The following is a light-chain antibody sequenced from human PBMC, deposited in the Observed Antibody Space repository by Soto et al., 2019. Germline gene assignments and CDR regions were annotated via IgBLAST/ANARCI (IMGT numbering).Light chain of an antibody. CDR1: QAISNY. CDR2: GAK. J-gene: IGKJ5*01. CDR3: QQCHATPLT. Sequence: HMTPSASFQSGSVGDRVPVACVARQAISNYINWYQQKPGKAPNLLIFGAKTLQSGVPSRFSGSGYGTDFTLTITTLQPEDVGIYYCQQCHATPLTLGQGTRPEI. V-gene: IGKV1-39*01.